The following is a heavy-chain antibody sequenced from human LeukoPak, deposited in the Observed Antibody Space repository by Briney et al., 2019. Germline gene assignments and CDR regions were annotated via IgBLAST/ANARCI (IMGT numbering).Heavy chain of an antibody. CDR2: ISSSGSTI. D-gene: IGHD5-12*01. Sequence: GGSLRLPCAASGFTFSSYEMNWVRQAPGKGLEWVSYISSSGSTIYYADSVKGRFTISRDNAKNSLYLQMNSLRAEDTAVYYCAREGTSGYDLGIDYWGQGTLVTVSS. CDR3: AREGTSGYDLGIDY. CDR1: GFTFSSYE. V-gene: IGHV3-48*03. J-gene: IGHJ4*02.